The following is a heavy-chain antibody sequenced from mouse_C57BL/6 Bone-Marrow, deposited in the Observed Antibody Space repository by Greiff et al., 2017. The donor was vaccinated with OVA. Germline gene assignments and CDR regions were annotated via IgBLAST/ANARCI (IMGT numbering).Heavy chain of an antibody. D-gene: IGHD5-1-1*01. CDR3: ARDEGNIAY. CDR1: GFTFSSYA. V-gene: IGHV5-4*01. J-gene: IGHJ3*01. Sequence: EVKLMESGGGLVKPGGSLKLSCAASGFTFSSYAMSWVRQTPEKRLEWVATISDGGSYTYYPDNVKGRFTISRDNAKNNLYLQMSHLKSEDTAMYYCARDEGNIAYWGQGTLVTVSA. CDR2: ISDGGSYT.